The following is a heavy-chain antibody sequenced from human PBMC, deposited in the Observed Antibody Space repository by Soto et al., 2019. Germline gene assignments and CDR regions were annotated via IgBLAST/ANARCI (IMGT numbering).Heavy chain of an antibody. CDR3: ARSPLSYYYVRQTWREVGDSFDI. J-gene: IGHJ3*02. V-gene: IGHV4-34*12. Sequence: SETLSLTCAIYNSSLGAFHWTWIRQPPGKGLEWIGELIHGGSTNYNPSLKSRVTFSLDTSKNQFSLQLMSVTAADTAVYYCARSPLSYYYVRQTWREVGDSFDIWGRGTLVTVS. CDR1: NSSLGAFH. CDR2: LIHGGST. D-gene: IGHD3-10*02.